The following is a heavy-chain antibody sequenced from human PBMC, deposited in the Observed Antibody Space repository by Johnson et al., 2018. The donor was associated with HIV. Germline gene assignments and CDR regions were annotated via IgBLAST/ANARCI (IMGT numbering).Heavy chain of an antibody. Sequence: QMQLVESGGGVVQPGRSLRLSCAVSGIIFSHYGMHWVRQAPGKGLEWVAVISYDGSNKYYADSVKGRFTISRDNSKNTLYLQMNSLRDEDTAVYYCATGVGDKTLTDAFDIWGQGTMVTVSS. CDR1: GIIFSHYG. CDR2: ISYDGSNK. CDR3: ATGVGDKTLTDAFDI. J-gene: IGHJ3*02. V-gene: IGHV3-30*03. D-gene: IGHD1-26*01.